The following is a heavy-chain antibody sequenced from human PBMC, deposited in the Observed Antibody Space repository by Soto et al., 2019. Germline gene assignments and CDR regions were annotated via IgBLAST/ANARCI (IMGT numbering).Heavy chain of an antibody. D-gene: IGHD6-13*01. CDR3: ARGMSSSFEGPGGDVLDV. CDR1: GGSFSGYY. V-gene: IGHV4-34*01. Sequence: SETLSLTCAVYGGSFSGYYWSWIRQPPGKGLEWIGEINHSGSTNYNPSLKSRVTISVDTSKNQFSLKLSSVTAADTAVYYCARGMSSSFEGPGGDVLDVWGQGTTVTVSS. J-gene: IGHJ6*02. CDR2: INHSGST.